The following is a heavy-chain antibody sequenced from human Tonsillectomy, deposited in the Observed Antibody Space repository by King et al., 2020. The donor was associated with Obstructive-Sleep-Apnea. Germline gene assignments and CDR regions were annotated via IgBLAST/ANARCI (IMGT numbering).Heavy chain of an antibody. CDR1: GFTLDEYT. D-gene: IGHD3-16*01. Sequence: VQLVESGGGVVQPGGSLRLSCAASGFTLDEYTMHWVRQAPGKGLEWVSLISWDGGSTYSADSVKGRFTLSRDNSKNSLYLQMNSLRTEDTALYYCVKGINYYYYDMDVWGQGTTVTVSS. V-gene: IGHV3-43*01. CDR3: VKGINYYYYDMDV. J-gene: IGHJ6*02. CDR2: ISWDGGST.